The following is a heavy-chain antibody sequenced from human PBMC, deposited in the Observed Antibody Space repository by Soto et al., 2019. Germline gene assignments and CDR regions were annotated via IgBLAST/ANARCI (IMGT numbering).Heavy chain of an antibody. CDR2: IYHSGST. Sequence: SETLSLTCAVSGGSISSSNWWSWVRQPPGKGLEWIGEIYHSGSTNYNPSLKSRVTISVDKSKNQFSLKLSSVTAADTAVYYCARGVGGGYDFWSGYCMPHNWFDPWGQGTLVTVSS. J-gene: IGHJ5*02. CDR3: ARGVGGGYDFWSGYCMPHNWFDP. CDR1: GGSISSSNW. D-gene: IGHD3-3*01. V-gene: IGHV4-4*02.